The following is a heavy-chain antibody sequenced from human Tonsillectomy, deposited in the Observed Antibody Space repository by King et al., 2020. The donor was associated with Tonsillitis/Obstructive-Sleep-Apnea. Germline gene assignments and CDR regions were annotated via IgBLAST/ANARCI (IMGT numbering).Heavy chain of an antibody. CDR1: GYTFTSYG. CDR2: ISAYNGNT. CDR3: ARDIRYRSIWYVVPKSLGY. D-gene: IGHD6-13*01. V-gene: IGHV1-18*01. J-gene: IGHJ4*02. Sequence: QLVQSGAEVKKPGASVKVSCKASGYTFTSYGISWVRQAPGQGLEWMGWISAYNGNTNYAQKLQGRVTMTTNTSTSTAYMELSCLRSDDTAVYFCARDIRYRSIWYVVPKSLGYCGQGTLVTVSS.